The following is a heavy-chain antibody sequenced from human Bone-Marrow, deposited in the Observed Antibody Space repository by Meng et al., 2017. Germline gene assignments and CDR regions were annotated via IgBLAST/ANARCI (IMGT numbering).Heavy chain of an antibody. CDR1: GGSFSGYY. D-gene: IGHD3-10*01. CDR2: IYHSGTT. Sequence: ESLKISCAVYGGSFSGYYWSWIRQPPGKGLEWIGEIYHSGTTNYNPSLKSRVTISIDTSKNQFSLKLSSVTAADTAVYYCARELRTMVRGVIIRRVYGMDVWGQGTTVTVSS. J-gene: IGHJ6*02. CDR3: ARELRTMVRGVIIRRVYGMDV. V-gene: IGHV4-34*01.